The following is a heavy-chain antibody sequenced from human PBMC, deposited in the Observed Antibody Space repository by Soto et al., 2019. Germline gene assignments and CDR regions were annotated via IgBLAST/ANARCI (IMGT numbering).Heavy chain of an antibody. V-gene: IGHV1-69*01. CDR2: IIPIFGTA. CDR1: GGTLSSYA. Sequence: QVQLVQSGAEVKKPGSSVKISCKASGGTLSSYAISWVRQAPGQGLEWMGGIIPIFGTANYAQKCQGRVTITADESTSTAYMELSSLRSEDTAMYYCAGGVAMVRGLNYYYYGMDVWGQGTTVTVSS. D-gene: IGHD3-10*01. J-gene: IGHJ6*02. CDR3: AGGVAMVRGLNYYYYGMDV.